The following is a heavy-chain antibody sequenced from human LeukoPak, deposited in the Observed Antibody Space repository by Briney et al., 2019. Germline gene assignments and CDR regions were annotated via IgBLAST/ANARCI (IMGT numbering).Heavy chain of an antibody. CDR3: ARHYLSDYSSAWYLDY. Sequence: SETLSLTCTVSGGSISSSSYYWSWIRQPPGKGLEWIGYIYYSGSTNYNPSLKSRVTISVDTSKNHFSLKLSSVTAADTAVYYCARHYLSDYSSAWYLDYWGQGTLVTVSS. J-gene: IGHJ4*02. CDR2: IYYSGST. V-gene: IGHV4-61*03. CDR1: GGSISSSSYY. D-gene: IGHD6-19*01.